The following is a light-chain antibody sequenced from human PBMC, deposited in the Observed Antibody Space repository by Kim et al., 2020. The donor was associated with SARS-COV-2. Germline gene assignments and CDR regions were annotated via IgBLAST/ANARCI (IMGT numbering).Light chain of an antibody. CDR1: QSISSW. CDR3: QQYNSPWT. Sequence: DIQMTQSPSTLSASVGDRVTITCRASQSISSWLAWYQQKPGKAPKLLIYRASSLESGVPSRFSGTGSGTEFTLTISSLQPDDSATYFCQQYNSPWTFGQGTKVDIK. CDR2: RAS. V-gene: IGKV1-5*03. J-gene: IGKJ1*01.